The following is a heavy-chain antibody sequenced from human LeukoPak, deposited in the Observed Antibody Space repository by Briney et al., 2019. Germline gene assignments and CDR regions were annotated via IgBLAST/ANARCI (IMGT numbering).Heavy chain of an antibody. CDR3: ARGRYTYGYLSDYNWFDP. D-gene: IGHD5-18*01. Sequence: SETLSLTCTVSGGSISSGSYYWSWIRQPAGKGLEWIGRIYSSGSTNYYPSLKSRVTISIDTSKNQFSLKLNSVTAAGTAVYYCARGRYTYGYLSDYNWFDPWGQGTLVTVSS. J-gene: IGHJ5*02. CDR2: IYSSGST. V-gene: IGHV4-61*02. CDR1: GGSISSGSYY.